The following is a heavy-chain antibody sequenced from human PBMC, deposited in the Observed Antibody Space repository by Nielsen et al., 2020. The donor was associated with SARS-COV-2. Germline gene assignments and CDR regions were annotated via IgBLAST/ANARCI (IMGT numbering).Heavy chain of an antibody. CDR1: GGSISSYY. V-gene: IGHV4-59*01. Sequence: SETLSLTCTVSGGSISSYYWSWIRQPPGKGLEWIGYIYYSGSTNYNPSLKSRVTISVDTSKNQFSLKLSSVTAADTAVYYCARAPRIYDSSGYRYYYYMDVWGKGTTVTVSS. CDR3: ARAPRIYDSSGYRYYYYMDV. CDR2: IYYSGST. D-gene: IGHD3-22*01. J-gene: IGHJ6*03.